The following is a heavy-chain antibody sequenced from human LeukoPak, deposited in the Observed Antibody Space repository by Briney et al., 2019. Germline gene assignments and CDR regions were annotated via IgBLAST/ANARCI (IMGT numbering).Heavy chain of an antibody. V-gene: IGHV4-39*07. D-gene: IGHD3-22*01. Sequence: PSETLSLTCTVSGGSISSSSYYWGWIRQPPGKGLEWIGSIYHSGSTYYNPSLKSRVTISVDTSKNQFSLKLSSVTAADTAVYYCARGDSSLWGQGTLVTVSS. CDR3: ARGDSSL. J-gene: IGHJ4*02. CDR2: IYHSGST. CDR1: GGSISSSSYY.